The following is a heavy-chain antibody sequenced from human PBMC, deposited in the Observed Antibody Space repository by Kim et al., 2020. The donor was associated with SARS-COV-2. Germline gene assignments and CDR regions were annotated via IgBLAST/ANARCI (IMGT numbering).Heavy chain of an antibody. CDR3: ARDTGQYCGGDCYSLDY. V-gene: IGHV1-69*01. D-gene: IGHD2-21*02. Sequence: FQGRVTITADESTSTAYMELSSLRSEDTAVYYCARDTGQYCGGDCYSLDYWGQGTLVTVSS. J-gene: IGHJ4*02.